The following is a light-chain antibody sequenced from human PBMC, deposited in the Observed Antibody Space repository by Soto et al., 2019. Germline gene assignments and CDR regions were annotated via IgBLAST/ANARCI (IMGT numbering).Light chain of an antibody. Sequence: EIVLTQSPGTLSLSPGERATLSCRASQSVRDSRLAWYQQKPGQGPRLLLYGASSRVTGIPDRFSGSGSGTDYTLTITRLEPEDFAVYYCQHYGVSPMYTFGQGTKLEVQ. CDR2: GAS. V-gene: IGKV3-20*01. CDR1: QSVRDSR. CDR3: QHYGVSPMYT. J-gene: IGKJ2*01.